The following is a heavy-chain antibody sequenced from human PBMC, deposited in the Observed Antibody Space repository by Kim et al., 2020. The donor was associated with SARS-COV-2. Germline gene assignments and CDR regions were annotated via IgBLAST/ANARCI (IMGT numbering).Heavy chain of an antibody. CDR1: GFTFSSYS. D-gene: IGHD6-19*01. J-gene: IGHJ2*01. CDR3: AREAPGSGFGLAVAGKRIGSGWYFDL. CDR2: ISSSSSYI. V-gene: IGHV3-21*01. Sequence: GGSLRLSCAASGFTFSSYSMNWVRQAPGKGLEWVSSISSSSSYIYYADSVKGRFTISRDNAKNSLYLQMNSLRAEDTAVYYCAREAPGSGFGLAVAGKRIGSGWYFDLWGRGTLVTVSS.